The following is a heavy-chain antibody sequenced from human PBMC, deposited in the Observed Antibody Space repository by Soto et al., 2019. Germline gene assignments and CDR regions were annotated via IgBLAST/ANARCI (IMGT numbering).Heavy chain of an antibody. CDR2: IYWDDDK. V-gene: IGHV2-5*02. Sequence: SCATLVNPAHTLTLTCTFSGFSLMTNGVGVGWIRQPPGKALEWLALIYWDDDKRYSPSLKSRLTITKDTSKNQVVLTMTNMDPVDTATYYCAHSLYGDYLEYWGQGTLVTVSS. CDR1: GFSLMTNGVG. CDR3: AHSLYGDYLEY. D-gene: IGHD4-17*01. J-gene: IGHJ4*02.